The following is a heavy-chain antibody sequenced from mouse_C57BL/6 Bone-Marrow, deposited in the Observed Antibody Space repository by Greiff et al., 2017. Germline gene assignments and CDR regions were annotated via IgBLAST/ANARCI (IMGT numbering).Heavy chain of an antibody. CDR3: ARFLYYYGSSSDY. J-gene: IGHJ2*01. CDR2: IHPNSGRT. CDR1: GYTFTSYW. Sequence: QVQLQQPGAELVKPGASVKLSCKASGYTFTSYWMHWVKQRPGQGLEWIGMIHPNSGRTNYNEKFKSKATLTVDKSSSTAYMQLSSLTSEDSAVYYCARFLYYYGSSSDYWGQGTTLTVSS. D-gene: IGHD1-1*01. V-gene: IGHV1-64*01.